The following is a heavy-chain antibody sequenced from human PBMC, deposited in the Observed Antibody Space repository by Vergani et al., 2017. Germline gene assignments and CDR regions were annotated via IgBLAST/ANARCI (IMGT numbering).Heavy chain of an antibody. J-gene: IGHJ6*02. CDR3: AKTYSRNYYYYYGMDV. CDR1: GFTFSSYA. CDR2: ISGSGGST. V-gene: IGHV3-23*01. D-gene: IGHD1-26*01. Sequence: EVQLLESGGGLVQPGGSLRLSCAASGFTFSSYAMSWVRQAPGKGLELVSAISGSGGSTYYAASVKGRFTISRDNSKNTLYLQMNSLRAEDTAVYYCAKTYSRNYYYYYGMDVWGQGRTVTVSS.